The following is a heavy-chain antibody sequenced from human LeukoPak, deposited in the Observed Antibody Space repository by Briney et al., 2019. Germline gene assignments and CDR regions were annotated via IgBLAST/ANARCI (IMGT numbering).Heavy chain of an antibody. V-gene: IGHV4-34*01. D-gene: IGHD1-26*01. CDR2: INHSGST. J-gene: IGHJ4*02. Sequence: PSETLSLTCAIYGGSFSGYYWSWIRQPPGKGLEWIGEINHSGSTNYNTSLKSRVTISVDTSKNQFSLKLSSVTAADTAVYYCARIKRWSGSYSYWGQGTLVTVSS. CDR1: GGSFSGYY. CDR3: ARIKRWSGSYSY.